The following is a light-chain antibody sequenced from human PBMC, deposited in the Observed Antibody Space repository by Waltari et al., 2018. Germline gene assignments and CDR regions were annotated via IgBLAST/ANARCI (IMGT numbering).Light chain of an antibody. CDR2: DVS. CDR3: NSYTTISTWV. Sequence: QSALTQPASVSGSPGQSITISCTGTSSDVGPSNYVSWYQQYPGKAPKLIIYDVSYRPSGVSSRFSGSKSGNTASLTISGLLAEDEADYYCNSYTTISTWVFGGGTKLTVL. V-gene: IGLV2-14*03. J-gene: IGLJ3*02. CDR1: SSDVGPSNY.